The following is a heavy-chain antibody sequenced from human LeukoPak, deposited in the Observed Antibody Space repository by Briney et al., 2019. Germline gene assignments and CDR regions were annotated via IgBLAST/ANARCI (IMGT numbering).Heavy chain of an antibody. D-gene: IGHD6-6*01. CDR1: GYDFINYG. V-gene: IGHV1-18*01. CDR2: RSIYNGNT. Sequence: ASVKVSCKASGYDFINYGISWVRQAAGQGLEWMGWRSIYNGNTDYKLQGRVTMTTDTSTSTAYMEVRSLRSDDTAVYYCSRGGPFPSGSSSREYCLDYWGQGTLVTVSS. J-gene: IGHJ4*02. CDR3: SRGGPFPSGSSSREYCLDY.